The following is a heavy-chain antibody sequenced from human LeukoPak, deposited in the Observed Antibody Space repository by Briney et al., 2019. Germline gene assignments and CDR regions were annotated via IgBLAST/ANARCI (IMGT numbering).Heavy chain of an antibody. Sequence: SETLSLTCTVSGGSISSYYWSWIRQPPGKGLEWIGYIYYSGSTNYNPSLKSRVTISVDTSKNQFSLKLSSVTAADTAVYYCARAGIYYGPGANYFDYWGQGTLVTVSS. V-gene: IGHV4-59*01. J-gene: IGHJ4*02. CDR3: ARAGIYYGPGANYFDY. CDR2: IYYSGST. CDR1: GGSISSYY. D-gene: IGHD3-10*01.